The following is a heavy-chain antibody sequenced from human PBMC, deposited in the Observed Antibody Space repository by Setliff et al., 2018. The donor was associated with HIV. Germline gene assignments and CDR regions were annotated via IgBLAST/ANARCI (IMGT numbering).Heavy chain of an antibody. Sequence: SETLSLTCTVSGDSISSYYWTWIRQPPGKGLEWIGYVYYSGSSNYNPSLQSRVTISVDTSKNQFFPILSSVTAADTAMYYCARSYGYNVDYWGQGKLVTVSS. V-gene: IGHV4-59*01. D-gene: IGHD3-16*01. CDR3: ARSYGYNVDY. J-gene: IGHJ4*02. CDR2: VYYSGSS. CDR1: GDSISSYY.